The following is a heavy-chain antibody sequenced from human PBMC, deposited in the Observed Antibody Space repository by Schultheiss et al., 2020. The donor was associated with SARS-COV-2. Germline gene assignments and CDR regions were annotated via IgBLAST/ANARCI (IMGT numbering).Heavy chain of an antibody. V-gene: IGHV3-23*01. CDR1: GFTFSSYA. J-gene: IGHJ2*01. CDR2: ISGSGGST. CDR3: AKDSLWGYSYGHEWYFDL. Sequence: GGSLRLSCAASGFTFSSYAMSWVRQAPGKGLEWVSAISGSGGSTYYADSVKGRFTISRDNSKNTLYLQMNSLRAEDTAVYYCAKDSLWGYSYGHEWYFDLWGCGTLVTVSS. D-gene: IGHD5-18*01.